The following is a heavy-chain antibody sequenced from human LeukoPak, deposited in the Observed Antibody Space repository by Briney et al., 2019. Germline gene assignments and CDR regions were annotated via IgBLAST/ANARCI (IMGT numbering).Heavy chain of an antibody. D-gene: IGHD4/OR15-4a*01. CDR3: ATDDYAS. Sequence: SGGSLRLSCAASGFTFTNACMGWVRQAPGKGLEWVCRIKSKADGQTRDYATPVKGRFTISRDDSNNMIYLQMNNLQSDDTALYYCATDDYASWGQGTLVTVSS. CDR2: IKSKADGQTR. CDR1: GFTFTNAC. J-gene: IGHJ5*02. V-gene: IGHV3-15*01.